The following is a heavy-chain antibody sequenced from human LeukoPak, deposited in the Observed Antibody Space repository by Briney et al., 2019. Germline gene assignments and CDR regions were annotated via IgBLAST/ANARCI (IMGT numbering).Heavy chain of an antibody. Sequence: EASVKVSCKVSGYTLTELSMHWVRQAPGKGLEWMGGFDPEGGETIYAQKFQGRVTMTEDTSTDTAYMELSSLRSEDTAVYYCATSTYYDFWSGTLSNWFDPWGQGTLVTVSS. CDR3: ATSTYYDFWSGTLSNWFDP. CDR2: FDPEGGET. V-gene: IGHV1-24*01. D-gene: IGHD3-3*01. CDR1: GYTLTELS. J-gene: IGHJ5*02.